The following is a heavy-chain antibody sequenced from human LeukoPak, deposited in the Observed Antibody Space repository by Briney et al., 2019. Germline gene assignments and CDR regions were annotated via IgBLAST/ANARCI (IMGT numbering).Heavy chain of an antibody. Sequence: GGSLRLSCAASGFTFSSYSMNWVRQAPGKGLEWISSISSSSSYIYYADSVKGRFTISRDNAKNSLYLQMNSMRAEDTAVYYCARDWPTIAAAGTIPEYFQHWGQGTLVTVSS. V-gene: IGHV3-21*01. CDR1: GFTFSSYS. J-gene: IGHJ1*01. D-gene: IGHD6-13*01. CDR2: ISSSSSYI. CDR3: ARDWPTIAAAGTIPEYFQH.